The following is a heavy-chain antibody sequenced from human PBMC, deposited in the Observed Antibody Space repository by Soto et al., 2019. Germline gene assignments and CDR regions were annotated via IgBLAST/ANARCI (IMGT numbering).Heavy chain of an antibody. D-gene: IGHD3-3*01. J-gene: IGHJ4*02. CDR3: AKDLFGTIFGAELNYFDY. CDR1: GLTFSSDA. V-gene: IGHV3-23*01. Sequence: GRSLRLSCAASGLTFSSDAMSWVRQAPGKGLEWVSAISGSGGRTYYADSVKGRFTISRDNSKNTLYLQMNSLRAEDTAVYYCAKDLFGTIFGAELNYFDYWGQGT. CDR2: ISGSGGRT.